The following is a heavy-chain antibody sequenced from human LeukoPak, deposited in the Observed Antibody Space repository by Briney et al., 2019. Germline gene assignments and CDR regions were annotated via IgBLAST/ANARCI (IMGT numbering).Heavy chain of an antibody. CDR3: AKDTRIAAAGTFDY. CDR1: GFTFSSYG. CDR2: IWYDGSHK. V-gene: IGHV3-33*06. J-gene: IGHJ4*02. Sequence: GGSLRLSCAASGFTFSSYGMHWVRQAPGKGLEWVAVIWYDGSHKYYADSVKGRFTISRDNSKNTLYLQMNSLRAEDTAVYYCAKDTRIAAAGTFDYWGQGTLVTVSS. D-gene: IGHD6-13*01.